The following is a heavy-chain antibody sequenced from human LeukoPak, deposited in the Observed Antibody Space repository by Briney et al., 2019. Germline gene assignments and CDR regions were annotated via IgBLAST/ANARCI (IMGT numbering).Heavy chain of an antibody. CDR1: GYSFTGYY. V-gene: IGHV1-2*02. CDR3: ARGDYYESSGYLDSRNNYFDP. J-gene: IGHJ5*02. Sequence: ASVKVSCKASGYSFTGYYMHWVRQAPGQGLEWMGWINPNSGATNYAQKFQGRVTMTRYTSTSTVYMELSRLRSGDTAVYYCARGDYYESSGYLDSRNNYFDPWGQGTLVTVSS. D-gene: IGHD3-22*01. CDR2: INPNSGAT.